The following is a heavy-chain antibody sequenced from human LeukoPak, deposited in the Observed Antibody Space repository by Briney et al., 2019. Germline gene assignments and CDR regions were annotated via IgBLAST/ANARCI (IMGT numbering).Heavy chain of an antibody. D-gene: IGHD4-17*01. V-gene: IGHV4-34*01. Sequence: SETLSLTCAGYGGSFRGYYWNWIRQPPGKGLEWIGEVNHSGSTNYNPSLKSGATISVDTSKNQFSLKLSSVTAADTAVYYCARGDTVIYDAFDICGQGTMVTVSS. CDR3: ARGDTVIYDAFDI. CDR2: VNHSGST. J-gene: IGHJ3*02. CDR1: GGSFRGYY.